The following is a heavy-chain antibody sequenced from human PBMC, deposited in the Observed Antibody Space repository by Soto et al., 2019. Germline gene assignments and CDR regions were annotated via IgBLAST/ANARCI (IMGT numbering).Heavy chain of an antibody. D-gene: IGHD3-10*01. CDR3: AKDPSLLWFGEPPGY. J-gene: IGHJ4*02. CDR2: ISGSGTAI. Sequence: PGGSLRLSCTASGFALIDYMSWIRQAPGRGLECVSYISGSGTAIYTADSVKGRFTISRDNSKNTLYLQMNSLRAEDTAVYYCAKDPSLLWFGEPPGYWGQGTLVTVSS. CDR1: GFALIDY. V-gene: IGHV3-11*01.